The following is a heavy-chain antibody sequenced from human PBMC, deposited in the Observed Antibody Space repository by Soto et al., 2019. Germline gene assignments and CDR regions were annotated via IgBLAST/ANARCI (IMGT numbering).Heavy chain of an antibody. CDR3: ARDAAYCSSTSCYERYYYYYGMDV. V-gene: IGHV3-11*01. CDR2: ISSSGSTI. J-gene: IGHJ6*02. D-gene: IGHD2-2*01. CDR1: GFTFSDYY. Sequence: GGSLRLSCAASGFTFSDYYMSWIRQAPGKXLEWVSYISSSGSTIYYADSVKGRFTISRDNAKNSLYLQMNSLRAEDTAVYYCARDAAYCSSTSCYERYYYYYGMDVWGQGTTVTVSS.